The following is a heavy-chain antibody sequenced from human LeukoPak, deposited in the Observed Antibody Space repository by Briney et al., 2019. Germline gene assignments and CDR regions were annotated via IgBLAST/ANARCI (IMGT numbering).Heavy chain of an antibody. D-gene: IGHD3-22*01. CDR1: RDTFSKYA. CDR3: ARDDDRAREIDY. V-gene: IGHV1-69*04. CDR2: IIPILNIT. J-gene: IGHJ4*02. Sequence: SVKVSCKASRDTFSKYAISWVRQAPGQGLEWMGRIIPILNITHYAQKFQGRVTIAADKSTSTAYMELSSLGSEDTAMYYCARDDDRAREIDYWGQGTLVTVSS.